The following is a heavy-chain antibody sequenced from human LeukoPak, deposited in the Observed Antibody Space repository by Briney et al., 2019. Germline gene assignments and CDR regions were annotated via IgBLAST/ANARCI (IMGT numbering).Heavy chain of an antibody. CDR2: ISGTGGST. D-gene: IGHD3-22*01. CDR1: GLTFSSYV. V-gene: IGHV3-23*01. CDR3: SPPRGDSSGYYYVY. Sequence: PGGSLRLSCTASGLTFSSYVMSWVRQAPGKGLEWVSTISGTGGSTFYADSVKGRFTISSDNSKSTMYLQMNSLRAEDTATYYCSPPRGDSSGYYYVYWGQGTLVTVSS. J-gene: IGHJ4*02.